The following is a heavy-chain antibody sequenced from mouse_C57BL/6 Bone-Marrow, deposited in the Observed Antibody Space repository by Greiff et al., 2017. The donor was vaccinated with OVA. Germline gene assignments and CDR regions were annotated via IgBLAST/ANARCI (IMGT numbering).Heavy chain of an antibody. CDR2: IDPSDSYT. J-gene: IGHJ1*03. D-gene: IGHD1-1*01. CDR1: GYTFTSYW. Sequence: QVQLKEPGAELVMPGASVKLSCKASGYTFTSYWMHWVKQRPGQGLEWIGEIDPSDSYTNYNQKFKGKSTLTVDKSSSTAYMQLSSLTSEDSAVYYCAREPITTVVATRHWYFDVWGTGTTVTVSS. V-gene: IGHV1-69*01. CDR3: AREPITTVVATRHWYFDV.